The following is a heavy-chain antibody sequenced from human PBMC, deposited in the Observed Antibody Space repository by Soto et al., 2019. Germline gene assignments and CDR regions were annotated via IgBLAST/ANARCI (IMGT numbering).Heavy chain of an antibody. Sequence: LRLSCAASGFTFTSYTMNWVRQAPGKGLEWVSSISSSSDYIYYADSMKGRVTISRDNAKNSLFLDMNSLTGEDTAVYYCARARVYATGTLDFWGQGTLVTVSS. D-gene: IGHD6-13*01. CDR2: ISSSSDYI. V-gene: IGHV3-21*06. CDR1: GFTFTSYT. CDR3: ARARVYATGTLDF. J-gene: IGHJ4*02.